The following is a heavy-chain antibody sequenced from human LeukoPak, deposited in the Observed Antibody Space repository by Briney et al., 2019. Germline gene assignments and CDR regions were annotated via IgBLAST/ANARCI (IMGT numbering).Heavy chain of an antibody. V-gene: IGHV1-18*01. Sequence: ASVTVSCQASGYAFSSYGIGWVRPAAGQGLEWMGWVGPYNRKTNYSQKFQGRVSMTTDTSTNTAYLELRTLRSDDTAVYYCAGGAPGGVWNFYFDYWGQGTLVTVSS. CDR3: AGGAPGGVWNFYFDY. J-gene: IGHJ4*02. D-gene: IGHD1-7*01. CDR2: VGPYNRKT. CDR1: GYAFSSYG.